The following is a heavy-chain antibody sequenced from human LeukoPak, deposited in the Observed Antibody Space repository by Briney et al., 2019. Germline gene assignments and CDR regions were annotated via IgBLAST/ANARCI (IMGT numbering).Heavy chain of an antibody. CDR1: GGSISSYY. CDR2: IYYSGST. Sequence: PSETPSLTCTVSGGSISSYYWSWIRQPPGKGLEWIGYIYYSGSTNYNPSLKSRVTISVDTSKNQFSLKLSSVTAADTAVYYCARTDGYIYAFDIWGQGTMVTVSS. J-gene: IGHJ3*02. D-gene: IGHD5-24*01. V-gene: IGHV4-59*01. CDR3: ARTDGYIYAFDI.